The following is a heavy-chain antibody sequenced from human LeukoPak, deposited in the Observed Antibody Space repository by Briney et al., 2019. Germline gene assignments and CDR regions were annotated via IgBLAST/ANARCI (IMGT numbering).Heavy chain of an antibody. CDR2: IKQDGTEK. V-gene: IGHV3-7*03. CDR1: GFTFTTYW. CDR3: AREGAFVGADFDY. Sequence: GGSLRLSCTASGFTFTTYWMSWVRHPPGKGLEWVANIKQDGTEKYYVDSVKGRFTISRDNAKNSLYLQMNSLRAEDTALYYCAREGAFVGADFDYWGQGTLVTVSS. J-gene: IGHJ4*02. D-gene: IGHD1-26*01.